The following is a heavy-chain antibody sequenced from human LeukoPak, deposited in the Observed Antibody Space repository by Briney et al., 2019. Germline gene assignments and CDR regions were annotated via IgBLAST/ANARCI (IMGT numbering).Heavy chain of an antibody. Sequence: GGSLRLSCAASGFTFSSYAMSWVRQAPGKGLEWVSAISGSGGSTYYADSVKGRFTISRDNAKNSLYLQMNSLRAEDTAVYYCAHSGAAAGAFDIWGQGTMVTVSS. CDR3: AHSGAAAGAFDI. CDR1: GFTFSSYA. J-gene: IGHJ3*02. D-gene: IGHD6-25*01. V-gene: IGHV3-23*01. CDR2: ISGSGGST.